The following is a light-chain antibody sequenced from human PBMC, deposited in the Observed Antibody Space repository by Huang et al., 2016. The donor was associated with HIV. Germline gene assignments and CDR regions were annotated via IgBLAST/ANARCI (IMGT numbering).Light chain of an antibody. J-gene: IGKJ2*01. V-gene: IGKV4-1*01. CDR2: WAS. CDR1: QSVLDSSTKRNY. Sequence: DIVMTQSPDSLAVSLGERATINCRSSQSVLDSSTKRNYFAWYQQKPRQPPKLLIYWASTRESGVPDRFSGSGSATNFSLTINNLQAEDVAVYYCQQFYRLPYTFGQGTRLQIK. CDR3: QQFYRLPYT.